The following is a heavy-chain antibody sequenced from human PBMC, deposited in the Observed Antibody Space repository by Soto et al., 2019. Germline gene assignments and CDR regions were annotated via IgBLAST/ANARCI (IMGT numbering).Heavy chain of an antibody. CDR1: GYSFSMYW. CDR2: IYPFDSDT. D-gene: IGHD2-2*02. Sequence: GESLKISCKGSGYSFSMYWIAWVRQMPGKGLEWMGIIYPFDSDTKYSPSLQGQVTISADKSISTAYLQWSSLKASDTAMYYCARGYCSSTSCYRIRFDPWGQGTLVTVSS. V-gene: IGHV5-51*01. J-gene: IGHJ5*02. CDR3: ARGYCSSTSCYRIRFDP.